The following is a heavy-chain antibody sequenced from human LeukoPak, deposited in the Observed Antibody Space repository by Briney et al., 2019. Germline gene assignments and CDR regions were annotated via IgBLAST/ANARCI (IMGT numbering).Heavy chain of an antibody. CDR1: GGSFSGYY. J-gene: IGHJ4*02. D-gene: IGHD6-19*01. Sequence: LSGTLSLTCALYGGSFSGYYWSWVRQPPRKGLEWSGEINHSGSANYNPSLKSRVTISVDPSKNQFSLKLSSVTGADTAVYYCARRGVYSSGWYQLDYWGQGTLVTVSS. CDR3: ARRGVYSSGWYQLDY. CDR2: INHSGSA. V-gene: IGHV4-34*01.